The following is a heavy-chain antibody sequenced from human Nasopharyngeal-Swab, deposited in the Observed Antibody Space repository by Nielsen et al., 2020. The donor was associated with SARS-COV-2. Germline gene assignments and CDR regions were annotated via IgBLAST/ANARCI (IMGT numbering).Heavy chain of an antibody. Sequence: GRQAPGKGLEWVSSISSSSSYIYNADPVKGRFTISRDNAKNSLYLQMNSLRAKDTAVYYCARPFRKGAFDIWGQGTMVTVSS. CDR3: ARPFRKGAFDI. J-gene: IGHJ3*02. CDR2: ISSSSSYI. V-gene: IGHV3-21*01.